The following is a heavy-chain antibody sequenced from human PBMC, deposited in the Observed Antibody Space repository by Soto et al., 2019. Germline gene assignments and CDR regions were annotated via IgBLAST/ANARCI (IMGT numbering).Heavy chain of an antibody. D-gene: IGHD3-9*01. J-gene: IGHJ4*02. CDR1: GFTFTNYV. Sequence: VASVKVSCKTFGFTFTNYVLFWVRQAPGQRLEWVGWIHAGNGNTESSEKFQGRVTLTTDTSASTAYMELSSLRSEDTALYYCARDVFYNHRTGSPSHFFDFWGQGSLVTVSS. CDR2: IHAGNGNT. V-gene: IGHV1-3*01. CDR3: ARDVFYNHRTGSPSHFFDF.